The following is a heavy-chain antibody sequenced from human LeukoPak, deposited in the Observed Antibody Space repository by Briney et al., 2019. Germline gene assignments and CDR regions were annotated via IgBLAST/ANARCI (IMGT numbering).Heavy chain of an antibody. D-gene: IGHD4-23*01. J-gene: IGHJ4*02. CDR3: ARDRLDGGNSPVDY. CDR1: GFTFSSYG. V-gene: IGHV3-30*03. CDR2: ISYDGSNK. Sequence: GGSLRLSCAASGFTFSSYGMHWVRQAPGKGLEWVAAISYDGSNKYYADSVKGRFTISRDNAKNSLYLQMNSLRAEDTAVYYCARDRLDGGNSPVDYWGQGTLVTVSS.